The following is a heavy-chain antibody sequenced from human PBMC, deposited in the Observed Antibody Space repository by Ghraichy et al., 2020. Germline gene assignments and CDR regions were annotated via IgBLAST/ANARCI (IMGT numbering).Heavy chain of an antibody. J-gene: IGHJ4*02. V-gene: IGHV3-74*01. D-gene: IGHD3/OR15-3a*01. CDR3: ASVEFGLVY. CDR2: MSPAANII. Sequence: GESLNISCAASGLRLTDSWMYWVRQVPGKGLVWVSHMSPAANIINYVESVRGRFTISRDTAKNTWFLQMDSLRVDDTAIYYCASVEFGLVYWGRRTLVTVST. CDR1: GLRLTDSW.